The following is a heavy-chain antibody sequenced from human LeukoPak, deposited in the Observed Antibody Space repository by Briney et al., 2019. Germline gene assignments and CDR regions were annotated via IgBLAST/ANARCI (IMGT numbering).Heavy chain of an antibody. CDR3: AKAHFWSEQYGMDV. D-gene: IGHD3-3*02. Sequence: PGGSLRLSCAASGFTFSSYGMHWVRQAPGKGLEWVAVISYDGSNKYYADSVKGRFTISRDNSKNTLYLQMNSLRAEDTAVYYCAKAHFWSEQYGMDVWGQGTTVTVSS. CDR2: ISYDGSNK. V-gene: IGHV3-30*18. J-gene: IGHJ6*02. CDR1: GFTFSSYG.